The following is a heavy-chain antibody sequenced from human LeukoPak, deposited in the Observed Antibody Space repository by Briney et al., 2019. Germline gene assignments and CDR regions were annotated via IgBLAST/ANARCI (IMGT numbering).Heavy chain of an antibody. Sequence: GGSLRLSCADSGFTFSSYAMSGVRQATGKGLEWVSAISGSGGSTYYAGSLKGRFTISRDNSKDALYLQMNSLRAEDTAVYYCAKGANYYGSGTILGYWGQGTLVTVSS. CDR1: GFTFSSYA. J-gene: IGHJ4*02. D-gene: IGHD3-10*01. CDR2: ISGSGGST. V-gene: IGHV3-23*01. CDR3: AKGANYYGSGTILGY.